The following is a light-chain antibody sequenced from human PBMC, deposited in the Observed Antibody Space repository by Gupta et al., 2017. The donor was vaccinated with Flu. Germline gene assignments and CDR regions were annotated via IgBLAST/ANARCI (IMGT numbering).Light chain of an antibody. Sequence: KVTISGSGSSSNIGNNYVSWYQQLPGTTPKLLIYDNNKRPSGIPDRFSGSRSGTSATLGITGLQTGDEADYYCGTWDSRLSAAVFGGGTQLTVL. CDR3: GTWDSRLSAAV. V-gene: IGLV1-51*01. CDR2: DNN. CDR1: SSNIGNNY. J-gene: IGLJ7*01.